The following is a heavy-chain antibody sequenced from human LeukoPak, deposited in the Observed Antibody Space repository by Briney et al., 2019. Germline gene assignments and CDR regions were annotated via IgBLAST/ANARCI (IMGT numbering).Heavy chain of an antibody. V-gene: IGHV1-2*06. CDR2: INPNSGGT. CDR1: GYTFTGYY. Sequence: ASVKVSCKASGYTFTGYYMNWVRQAPGQGLEWMGRINPNSGGTKYAQKFQGRVTMTRDTSINTAYMELSRLRSDDTAVYYCAREDSSPKYYYYYGMDIWGQGTTVTVSS. D-gene: IGHD4-11*01. J-gene: IGHJ6*02. CDR3: AREDSSPKYYYYYGMDI.